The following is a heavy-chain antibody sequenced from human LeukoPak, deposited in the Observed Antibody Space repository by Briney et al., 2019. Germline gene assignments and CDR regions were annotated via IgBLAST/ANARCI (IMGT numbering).Heavy chain of an antibody. J-gene: IGHJ4*02. D-gene: IGHD7-27*01. CDR3: ARRPTGDPKLDY. CDR1: GGSLSNYF. CDR2: IYSSGST. Sequence: SETLSLTCSVSGGSLSNYFWTWIRQPPGKGLEWIGYIYSSGSTYYNPSLKSRVTISVDTSKNRFSLKLSTVTAADTAVYYCARRPTGDPKLDYWGQGTLVTVSS. V-gene: IGHV4-59*08.